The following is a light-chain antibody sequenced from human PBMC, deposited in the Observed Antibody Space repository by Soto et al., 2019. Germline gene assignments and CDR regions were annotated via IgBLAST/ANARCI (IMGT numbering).Light chain of an antibody. CDR2: DVN. CDR1: SSDVGGYNY. V-gene: IGLV2-14*01. J-gene: IGLJ2*01. Sequence: QSALTQPASVSGSPGQSITISCTGTSSDVGGYNYVSWYQQHPGKAPKLMIYDVNNRPSRVSNRFSGSKSGNTASLTISGLQAEDEADYYCSSYTGSSTYAVFGGGTKLTVL. CDR3: SSYTGSSTYAV.